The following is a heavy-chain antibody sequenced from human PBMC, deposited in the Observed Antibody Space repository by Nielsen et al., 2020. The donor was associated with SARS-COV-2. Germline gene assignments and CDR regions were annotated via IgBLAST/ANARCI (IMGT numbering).Heavy chain of an antibody. Sequence: GGSLRLSCEVSRFGLTTYTINWVRQAPGEGLEWVSCISSPSNYVHYADSVQGRFTISKDYLQINDLRAEDTAVYYCVRDRGSGWSRGRNYNYFGMDVWGQGTTVTVSS. J-gene: IGHJ6*02. CDR2: ISSPSNYV. D-gene: IGHD6-19*01. CDR1: RFGLTTYT. V-gene: IGHV3-21*01. CDR3: VRDRGSGWSRGRNYNYFGMDV.